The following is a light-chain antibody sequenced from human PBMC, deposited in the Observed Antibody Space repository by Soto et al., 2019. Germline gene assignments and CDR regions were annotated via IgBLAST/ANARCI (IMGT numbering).Light chain of an antibody. J-gene: IGKJ1*01. CDR2: KAS. CDR3: QQYNSS. Sequence: DILLTQSPSTLSASVGDRVTITCRASQSISNSLAWYQQKPGKAPRLLIYKASSLESGVPSRFSGSGSGTEFTLTISSLQPDDLATYYCQQYNSSFGQGTKVEIK. CDR1: QSISNS. V-gene: IGKV1-5*03.